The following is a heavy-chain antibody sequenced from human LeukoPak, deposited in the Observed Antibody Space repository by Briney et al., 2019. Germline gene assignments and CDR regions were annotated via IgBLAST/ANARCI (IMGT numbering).Heavy chain of an antibody. V-gene: IGHV4-4*07. J-gene: IGHJ4*02. CDR3: ARPPDF. CDR2: IYTSGST. Sequence: SETLSFTCAVSGYSISSGYYWGWIRQSAGKGLEWIGRIYTSGSTNYNPSLKSRVTMSVDTSKNQFSLKLSSVTAADTAVYYCARPPDFWGQGILVTVSS. CDR1: GYSISSGYY.